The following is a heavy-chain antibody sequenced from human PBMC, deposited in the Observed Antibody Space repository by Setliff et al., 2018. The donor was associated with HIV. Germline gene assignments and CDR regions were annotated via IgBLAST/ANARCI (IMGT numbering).Heavy chain of an antibody. CDR3: AKDFPPPNGMDV. CDR1: GFIFDDYG. V-gene: IGHV3-20*04. CDR2: IHWNGGST. J-gene: IGHJ6*02. Sequence: GGSLRLSCAASGFIFDDYGMSWVRQAPGKGLEWVSGIHWNGGSTGYVDSVKGRFTISRENSKNTLYLQMNSLRPEDTAVYYCAKDFPPPNGMDVWGQGTTVTVSS.